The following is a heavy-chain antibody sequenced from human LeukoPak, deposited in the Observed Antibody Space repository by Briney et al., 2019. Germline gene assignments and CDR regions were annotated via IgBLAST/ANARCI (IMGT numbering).Heavy chain of an antibody. CDR1: GGSISSSSFY. D-gene: IGHD5-12*01. CDR2: IFYSGST. V-gene: IGHV4-39*01. CDR3: ARHCRSGYSDYESAFDI. Sequence: SETLSLTCTVSGGSISSSSFYWDWIRQPPGRGLEWIGTIFYSGSTYYNPSLKSRITISVDTSKNQFSLKLSSVTAADTAVYYCARHCRSGYSDYESAFDIWGQGTMVIVSS. J-gene: IGHJ3*02.